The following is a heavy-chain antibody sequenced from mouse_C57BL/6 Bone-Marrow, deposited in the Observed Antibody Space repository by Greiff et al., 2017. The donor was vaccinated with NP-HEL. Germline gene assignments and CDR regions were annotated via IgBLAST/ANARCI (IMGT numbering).Heavy chain of an antibody. Sequence: EVKLMESEGGLVQPGRSMKLSCTASGFTFSDYYMAWVRQVPEKGLEWVANINYDGSSTYYLDSLKSRFIISRDNAKNILYLQMSSLKSEDTATYYCARDRPTGFDYWGQGTTLTVSS. CDR2: INYDGSST. V-gene: IGHV5-16*01. D-gene: IGHD4-1*02. CDR1: GFTFSDYY. CDR3: ARDRPTGFDY. J-gene: IGHJ2*01.